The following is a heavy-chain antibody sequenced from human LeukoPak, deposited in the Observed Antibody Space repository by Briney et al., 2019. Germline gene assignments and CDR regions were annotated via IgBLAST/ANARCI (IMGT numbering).Heavy chain of an antibody. CDR2: IYYSGST. CDR1: GGSISSGDYY. Sequence: SQTLSLTCTLSGGSISSGDYYWRWLRQPPGTGLEWLGYIYYSGSTYYNPSLKSRVTVSVDTSKNQFSLKLSSVTAADTAVYYCARNIVGRDYFDYWGQGTLVTDSS. CDR3: ARNIVGRDYFDY. D-gene: IGHD2/OR15-2a*01. J-gene: IGHJ4*02. V-gene: IGHV4-30-4*08.